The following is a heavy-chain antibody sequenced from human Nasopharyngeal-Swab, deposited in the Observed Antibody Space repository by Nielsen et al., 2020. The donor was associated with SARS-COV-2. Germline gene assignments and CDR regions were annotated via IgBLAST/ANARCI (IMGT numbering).Heavy chain of an antibody. Sequence: GGSLRLSCAASGFTFSDYYMSWIRHIPGKGLEWVANIRQDESEKYYVDSVTGRFTISRDNAKNSLFLQMNSLRVADTAVYYCERLLEVGGTPLDYWGQGTLVSVSS. CDR3: ERLLEVGGTPLDY. J-gene: IGHJ4*02. V-gene: IGHV3-7*01. D-gene: IGHD6-19*01. CDR2: IRQDESEK. CDR1: GFTFSDYY.